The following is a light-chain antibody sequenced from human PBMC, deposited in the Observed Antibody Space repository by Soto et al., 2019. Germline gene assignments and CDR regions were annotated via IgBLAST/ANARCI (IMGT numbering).Light chain of an antibody. V-gene: IGLV1-51*01. J-gene: IGLJ1*01. CDR1: TANIGNYY. CDR2: DNS. Sequence: QSVLTQPPSVSAAPGQKVTISCSGSTANIGNYYVSWYQQLPGTAPKLLIYDNSQRPAGIPDRFSGSKSGTSATLGITGLQTGDEADYYCGTYAGSYTYVFXTGTKVTVL. CDR3: GTYAGSYTYV.